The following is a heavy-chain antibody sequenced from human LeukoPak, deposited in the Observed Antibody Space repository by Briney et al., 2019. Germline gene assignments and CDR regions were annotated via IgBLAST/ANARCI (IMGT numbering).Heavy chain of an antibody. CDR1: GGYIRSYC. D-gene: IGHD1-26*01. CDR3: ARTRDGRHFDN. CDR2: IYYSGST. V-gene: IGHV4-59*01. Sequence: PSETLSLTCSVSGGYIRSYCWSWIRQPPGKGLEWIGYIYYSGSTDYNPSLKSRVTISVDTSKNQFSLKLTSVTAADTAVYYCARTRDGRHFDNWGQGTLVTVSS. J-gene: IGHJ4*02.